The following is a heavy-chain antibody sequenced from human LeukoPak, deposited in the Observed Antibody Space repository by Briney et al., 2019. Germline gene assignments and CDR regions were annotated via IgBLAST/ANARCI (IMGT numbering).Heavy chain of an antibody. V-gene: IGHV4-59*01. CDR1: GGSISSYY. D-gene: IGHD4-11*01. J-gene: IGHJ6*03. Sequence: PSETLSLTCTVSGGSISSYYWSWIRQPPGKGLEWIGYIYYSGSTNYNPSLKSRVTISVDTSKNQFSLKLSSVTAADTAVYYCARVQGHYYYYYYMDVWGKGTTVTISS. CDR3: ARVQGHYYYYYYMDV. CDR2: IYYSGST.